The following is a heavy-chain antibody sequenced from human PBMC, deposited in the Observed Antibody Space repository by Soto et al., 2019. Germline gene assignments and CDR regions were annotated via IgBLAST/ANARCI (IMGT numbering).Heavy chain of an antibody. D-gene: IGHD6-6*01. CDR2: ISSNGVGT. CDR1: GFTLSGYA. J-gene: IGHJ4*02. Sequence: GGSLRLSCAASGFTLSGYAMDWVRQAPGKGLEYVSGISSNGVGTYYANSVQGRFTISRDNSKNTLWLQVNSLRAEDTAVYYCAKGVEARLIDSWGQGALVTVSS. V-gene: IGHV3-64*04. CDR3: AKGVEARLIDS.